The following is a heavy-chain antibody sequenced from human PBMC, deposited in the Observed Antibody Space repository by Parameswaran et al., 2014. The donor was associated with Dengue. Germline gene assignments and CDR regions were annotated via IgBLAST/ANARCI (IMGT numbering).Heavy chain of an antibody. V-gene: IGHV4-39*01. Sequence: WIRQPPGKAPEWIGSIYYSGDTYYNPSLRSRVTISVDTSKNQFSLKLSSVPAADTAMYYCARQWQNYFDFWGQGTLVTVSS. CDR3: ARQWQNYFDF. D-gene: IGHD5-12*01. CDR2: IYYSGDT. J-gene: IGHJ4*02.